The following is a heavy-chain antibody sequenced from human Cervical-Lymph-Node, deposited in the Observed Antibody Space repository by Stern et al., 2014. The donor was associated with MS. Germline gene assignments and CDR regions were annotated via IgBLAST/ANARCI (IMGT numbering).Heavy chain of an antibody. CDR1: GHTFTSFR. Sequence: HVQLVQSLAEVKTPVASVQVSCKASGHTFTSFRTSWVLQSPGQVLQCMLWISAYNGNTNYAQKLQGRVTMTTDTATSTAYMELRSLRSDDTAVYYCARGLLGSENAFDIWGQGTMVTVSS. J-gene: IGHJ3*02. CDR3: ARGLLGSENAFDI. D-gene: IGHD2-15*01. CDR2: ISAYNGNT. V-gene: IGHV1-18*01.